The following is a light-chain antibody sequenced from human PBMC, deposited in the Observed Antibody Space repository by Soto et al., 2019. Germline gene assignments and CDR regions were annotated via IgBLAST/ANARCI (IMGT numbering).Light chain of an antibody. CDR1: QTVGNS. CDR2: DAS. V-gene: IGKV3-11*01. CDR3: QQRYDWPLT. J-gene: IGKJ4*01. Sequence: EIVLTQSPGTLSLSPGERATLSCRASQTVGNSLAWYQQKRGQAPRLLINDASNRATGIAGRFSGSGSGTDFTLTISSLEPEDFAVYYCQQRYDWPLTFGGGTKVDIK.